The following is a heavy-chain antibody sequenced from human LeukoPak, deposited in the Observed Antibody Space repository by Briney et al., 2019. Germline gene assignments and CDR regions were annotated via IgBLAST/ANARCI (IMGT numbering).Heavy chain of an antibody. D-gene: IGHD2-21*02. Sequence: ASVKVSCKASGYTFTNYYMHWVRQAPGQGLEWMGWMNPNSGNTGYAQKFQGRVTMTRNTSISTAYMEVSSLRSEDTAVYYCARSAYCGGDCYSFDYWGQGTLVTVSS. J-gene: IGHJ4*02. CDR3: ARSAYCGGDCYSFDY. V-gene: IGHV1-8*02. CDR2: MNPNSGNT. CDR1: GYTFTNYY.